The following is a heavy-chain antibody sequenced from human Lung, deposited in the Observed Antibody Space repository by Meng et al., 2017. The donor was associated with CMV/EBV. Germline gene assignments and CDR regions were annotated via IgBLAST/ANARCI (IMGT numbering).Heavy chain of an antibody. CDR3: ARRLRFLEWLLYLGWFDP. CDR1: GGSFSGYY. D-gene: IGHD3-3*01. Sequence: SXTLSLXCAVYGGSFSGYYWSWIRQPPGKGLEWIGEINHSGSTNYNPSLKSRVTISVDTSKNQFSLKLSSVTAADTAVYYCARRLRFLEWLLYLGWFDPWGQGTLVTVSS. J-gene: IGHJ5*02. CDR2: INHSGST. V-gene: IGHV4-34*01.